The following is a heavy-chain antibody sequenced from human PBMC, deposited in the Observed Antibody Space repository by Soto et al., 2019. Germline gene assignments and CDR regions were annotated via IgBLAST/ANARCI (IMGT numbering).Heavy chain of an antibody. D-gene: IGHD3-16*01. CDR2: INHSGST. CDR1: GGSFSGYY. J-gene: IGHJ6*02. Sequence: SETLSLTCAVYGGSFSGYYWSWIRQPPGKGLEWIGEINHSGSTNYNPSLKSRVTISVDTSKNQFSLKLSSVTAADTAVYYCARVGRGYYYGMDVWGQGTTVTVSS. V-gene: IGHV4-34*01. CDR3: ARVGRGYYYGMDV.